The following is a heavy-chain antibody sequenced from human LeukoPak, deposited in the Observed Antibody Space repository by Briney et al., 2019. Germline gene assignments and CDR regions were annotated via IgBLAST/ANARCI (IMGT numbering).Heavy chain of an antibody. V-gene: IGHV4-31*03. CDR2: IYYSGST. J-gene: IGHJ5*02. Sequence: PSETLSLTCTVSGGSISSGGYYWSRIRQHPGKGLEWIGYIYYSGSTYYNPSLKSRVTISVDTSKNQFSLKLSSVTAADTAVYYCARTYMTSARFDPWGQGTLVTVSS. CDR3: ARTYMTSARFDP. CDR1: GGSISSGGYY. D-gene: IGHD2-21*02.